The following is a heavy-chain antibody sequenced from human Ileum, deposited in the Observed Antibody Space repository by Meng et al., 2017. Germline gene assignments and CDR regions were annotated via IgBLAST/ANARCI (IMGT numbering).Heavy chain of an antibody. V-gene: IGHV1-69*01. CDR1: GGTFNTYA. CDR2: IIPIFDTP. CDR3: ARGAVVATTYYFDS. J-gene: IGHJ4*02. Sequence: GQRVQSGGEVKKPGSPGRVSGKVSGGTFNTYAISWVRQAPGQGLEWMGGIIPIFDTPNYAQKFQDRVTITADASTSTTYMELNGLMSEDTALYYCARGAVVATTYYFDSWGQGTLVTVSS. D-gene: IGHD2-21*02.